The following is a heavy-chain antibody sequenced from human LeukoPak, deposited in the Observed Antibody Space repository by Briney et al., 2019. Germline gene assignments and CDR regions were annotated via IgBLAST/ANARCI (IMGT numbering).Heavy chain of an antibody. V-gene: IGHV3-7*01. D-gene: IGHD6-19*01. J-gene: IGHJ4*02. CDR2: IKPDGSET. Sequence: PGGSLRLSCAASGFTLRSYAMHWVRQAPGRGLEWVATIKPDGSETYYLDSVKGRFTISRDNARDSLYLQMNSLRDDDTSLYYCARDASALHWGRGTLVTVSS. CDR3: ARDASALH. CDR1: GFTLRSYA.